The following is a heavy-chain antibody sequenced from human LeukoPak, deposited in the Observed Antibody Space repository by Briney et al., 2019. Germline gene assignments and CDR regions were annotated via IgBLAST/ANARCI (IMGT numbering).Heavy chain of an antibody. J-gene: IGHJ5*02. CDR1: GFSFSSFG. D-gene: IGHD6-13*01. CDR3: AHPTEYSSSWYGNWFDP. Sequence: GESLRLACAASGFSFSSFGMHWVRQAPGKGLEWVAYIHTDVTTTYYADSVKGRFTISRDNSKNTLYLQMNSLRAEDTAVYYCAHPTEYSSSWYGNWFDPWGQGTLVTVSS. V-gene: IGHV3-30*02. CDR2: IHTDVTTT.